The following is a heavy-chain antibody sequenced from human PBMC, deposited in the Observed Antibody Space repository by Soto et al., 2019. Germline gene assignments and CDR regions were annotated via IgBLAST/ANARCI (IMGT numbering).Heavy chain of an antibody. V-gene: IGHV3-30*18. CDR2: ISYDGTNK. CDR1: GFTFSTYG. Sequence: QVQLVDSGGGEVQPGRSLTISCAASGFTFSTYGMHWVRQTPGKGLEWVAVISYDGTNKFYSDSVTGRFTISRDNFKNTLPLQMNSLRADDTAVYSCAKDLQSYGDYDYYCYGMDVWGLGTRVTVSS. D-gene: IGHD4-17*01. J-gene: IGHJ6*02. CDR3: AKDLQSYGDYDYYCYGMDV.